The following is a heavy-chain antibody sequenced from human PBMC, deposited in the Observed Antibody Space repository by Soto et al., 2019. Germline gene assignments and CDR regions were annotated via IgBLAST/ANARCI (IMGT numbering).Heavy chain of an antibody. CDR3: ASSPHVLRFLEWSISWFDP. Sequence: GASVKVSCKASGYTFTSYGISWVRQAPGQGLEWMGWISAYNGNTSYAQKLQGRVTMTTDTSTSTAYMELRSLKSDDTAVYYFASSPHVLRFLEWSISWFDPWGQGHLVTVSS. D-gene: IGHD3-3*01. V-gene: IGHV1-18*01. CDR2: ISAYNGNT. CDR1: GYTFTSYG. J-gene: IGHJ5*02.